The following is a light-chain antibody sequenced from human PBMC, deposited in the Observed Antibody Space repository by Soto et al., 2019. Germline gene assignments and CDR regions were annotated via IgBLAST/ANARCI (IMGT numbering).Light chain of an antibody. CDR1: SSDVGGYNY. CDR2: DVS. CDR3: RSFTSSSTVV. V-gene: IGLV2-14*03. J-gene: IGLJ2*01. Sequence: QSALTQPASVSGSPGQSITISCTGTSSDVGGYNYVSWYQQHPGKAPKLMIYDVSNRPSGVSYRLSGSKSGNTASLTISGLQAEDEAEYYCRSFTSSSTVVFGGGTKLTVL.